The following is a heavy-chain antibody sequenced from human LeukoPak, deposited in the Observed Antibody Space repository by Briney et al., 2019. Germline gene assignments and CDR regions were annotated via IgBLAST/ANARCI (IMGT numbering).Heavy chain of an antibody. D-gene: IGHD4-17*01. Sequence: GASVKVSCKASGYTFTGYYMHWVRQAPGQGLEWMGWINPNSGGTNYAQKFQGRVTMTRDTSISTAYMELSRLRSDDTAVYYCARVIMKNFGDYEPLGYWGQGTLVTVSS. V-gene: IGHV1-2*02. CDR1: GYTFTGYY. CDR3: ARVIMKNFGDYEPLGY. CDR2: INPNSGGT. J-gene: IGHJ4*02.